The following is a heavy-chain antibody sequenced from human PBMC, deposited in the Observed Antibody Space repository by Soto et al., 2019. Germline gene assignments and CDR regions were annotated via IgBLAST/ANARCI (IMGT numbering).Heavy chain of an antibody. CDR2: IIPIFGTA. J-gene: IGHJ4*02. D-gene: IGHD1-1*01. V-gene: IGHV1-69*13. CDR1: GGTFSSYA. Sequence: SVKVSCKASGGTFSSYAISWVRQAPGQGLEWMGGIIPIFGTANYAQKFQGRVTITADESTSTAYMELSSLKASDTAIYYCARHTNGHNPLEYWGQGTLVTVSS. CDR3: ARHTNGHNPLEY.